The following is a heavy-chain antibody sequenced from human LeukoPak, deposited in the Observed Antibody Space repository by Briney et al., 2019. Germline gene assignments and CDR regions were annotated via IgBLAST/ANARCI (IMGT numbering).Heavy chain of an antibody. CDR3: ARGVVPKYYYYGMDV. V-gene: IGHV1-18*01. CDR2: ISAYNGNT. Sequence: ASVKVSCKASGYTFTSYGISWVRQAPGQGLEWMGWISAYNGNTNYALKLQGRVTMTTDTSTSTAYMELRSLRSDDTAVYYCARGVVPKYYYYGMDVWGQGTTVTVSS. CDR1: GYTFTSYG. J-gene: IGHJ6*02. D-gene: IGHD2-21*01.